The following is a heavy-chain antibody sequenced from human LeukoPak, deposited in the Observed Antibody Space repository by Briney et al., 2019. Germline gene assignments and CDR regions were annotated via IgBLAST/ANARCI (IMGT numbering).Heavy chain of an antibody. CDR1: GFTFSSFA. V-gene: IGHV3-30-3*01. CDR3: ARARGSSVNYGMDV. J-gene: IGHJ6*02. Sequence: PGGSLRLSCEASGFTFSSFAMHWVRQAPGKGLEWVAVISYHGSNKYYADSVKGRFTISRDNSKNTLYLQMNSLRVEDTAVYYCARARGSSVNYGMDVWGQGTTVTVSS. CDR2: ISYHGSNK. D-gene: IGHD6-19*01.